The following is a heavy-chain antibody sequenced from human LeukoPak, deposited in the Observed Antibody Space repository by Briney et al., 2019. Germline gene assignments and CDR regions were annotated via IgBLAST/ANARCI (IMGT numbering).Heavy chain of an antibody. CDR2: ISYDGSNK. Sequence: QPGRSLRLSCAASGFTFSSYAMHWVRQAPGKGLEWVAVISYDGSNKYYADSVKGRFTISRDNSKNTLYLQMNSLGAEDTAVYYCARDHGSSWPDYWGQGTLVTVSS. CDR1: GFTFSSYA. D-gene: IGHD6-13*01. CDR3: ARDHGSSWPDY. V-gene: IGHV3-30-3*01. J-gene: IGHJ4*02.